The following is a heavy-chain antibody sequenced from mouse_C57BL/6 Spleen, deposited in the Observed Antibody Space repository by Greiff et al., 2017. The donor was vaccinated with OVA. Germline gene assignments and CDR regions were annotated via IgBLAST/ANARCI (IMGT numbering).Heavy chain of an antibody. CDR3: ARGLYYDYLFAY. V-gene: IGHV5-17*01. Sequence: EVNLQESGGGLVKPGGSLKLSCAASGFTFSDYGMHWVRQAPEKGLEWVAYISSGSSTIYYADTVKGRFTISRDNAKNTLFLQMTSLRSEDTAMYYCARGLYYDYLFAYWGQGTLVTVSA. CDR1: GFTFSDYG. J-gene: IGHJ3*01. D-gene: IGHD2-4*01. CDR2: ISSGSSTI.